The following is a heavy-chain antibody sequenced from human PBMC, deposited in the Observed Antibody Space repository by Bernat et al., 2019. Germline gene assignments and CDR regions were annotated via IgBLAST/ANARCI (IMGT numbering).Heavy chain of an antibody. CDR3: ARAQRGITRIVVAPFDY. V-gene: IGHV3-11*05. CDR2: ISSSSSYT. CDR1: GFTFSDYY. J-gene: IGHJ4*02. Sequence: QVQLVESGGGLVKPGGSLRLSCAASGFTFSDYYMSWIRQAPGKGLEWVSYISSSSSYTNYADSVKGRFTISRDNAKNSLYLQMNSLRAEDTAVYYCARAQRGITRIVVAPFDYWGQGTLVTVSS. D-gene: IGHD3-22*01.